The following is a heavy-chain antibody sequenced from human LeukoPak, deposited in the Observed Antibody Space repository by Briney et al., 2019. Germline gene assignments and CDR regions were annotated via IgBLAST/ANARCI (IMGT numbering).Heavy chain of an antibody. J-gene: IGHJ6*02. CDR1: GYTFTSYD. Sequence: ASVKVSYKASGYTFTSYDINWVRQATGQGLEWMGWMNPNSGNTGYAQKFQGRVTMTRNTSISTAYMELSSLRSEDTAVYYCARGGRIAAAGPYYYGMDVWGQGTTVTVSS. CDR3: ARGGRIAAAGPYYYGMDV. CDR2: MNPNSGNT. D-gene: IGHD6-13*01. V-gene: IGHV1-8*01.